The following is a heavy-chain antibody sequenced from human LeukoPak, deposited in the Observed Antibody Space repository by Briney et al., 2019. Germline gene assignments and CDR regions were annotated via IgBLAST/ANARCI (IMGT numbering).Heavy chain of an antibody. CDR3: ARCCYDTSGYYCAAFDI. J-gene: IGHJ3*02. D-gene: IGHD3-22*01. CDR1: GGTFSSYA. CDR2: IIPIFGTA. Sequence: SVKVSCKASGGTFSSYAISWVRQAPGQGLEWMGGIIPIFGTANYAQKFQGRVTITADKSTSTAYMELSSLRSEDMAVYYCARCCYDTSGYYCAAFDIWGQGTMVTVSS. V-gene: IGHV1-69*06.